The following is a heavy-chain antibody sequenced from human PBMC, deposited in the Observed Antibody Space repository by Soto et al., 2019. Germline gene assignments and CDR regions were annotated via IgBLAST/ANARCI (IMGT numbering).Heavy chain of an antibody. Sequence: QVQLQESGPGLVKPSETLSLTCTVSGGSVSSGSYYWSWIRQPTGKGLEWIGYIYYRGSTNYNPSLKSRVTISVDTSKNQFSLKMSSVTAADTAVYHCASGNYGSGSYNNADWFDPWGQGTLVTVSP. CDR1: GGSVSSGSYY. V-gene: IGHV4-61*01. D-gene: IGHD3-10*01. CDR2: IYYRGST. J-gene: IGHJ5*02. CDR3: ASGNYGSGSYNNADWFDP.